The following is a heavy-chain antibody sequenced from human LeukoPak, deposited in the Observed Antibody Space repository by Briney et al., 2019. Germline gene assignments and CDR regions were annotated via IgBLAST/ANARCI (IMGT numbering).Heavy chain of an antibody. V-gene: IGHV4-30-4*01. CDR2: ISYSGST. Sequence: SETLSLTCTVSGGSISSSDYYWGWIRQPPGKGLEWIGYISYSGSTYYNPSLKSRVSISVDTSKNQFSLKLSSVTAADMAVYYCARDSQGITMARGALSYGMDVWGQGTTVSVSS. CDR3: ARDSQGITMARGALSYGMDV. D-gene: IGHD3-10*01. CDR1: GGSISSSDYY. J-gene: IGHJ6*02.